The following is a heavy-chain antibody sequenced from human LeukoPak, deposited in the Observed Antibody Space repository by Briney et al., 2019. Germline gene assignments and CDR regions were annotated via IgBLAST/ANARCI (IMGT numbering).Heavy chain of an antibody. J-gene: IGHJ4*02. CDR3: AKSTGRFGELFFSADY. V-gene: IGHV3-9*01. D-gene: IGHD3-10*01. CDR2: ISWNSGTR. CDR1: GFTFGDYA. Sequence: GGSLRLSCAASGFTFGDYAMHWVRQAPGKGLEWVSGISWNSGTRGYADSVKGRFTISRDNAKNSLYLQMNSLRAEDTALYYCAKSTGRFGELFFSADYWGQGTLVTVSS.